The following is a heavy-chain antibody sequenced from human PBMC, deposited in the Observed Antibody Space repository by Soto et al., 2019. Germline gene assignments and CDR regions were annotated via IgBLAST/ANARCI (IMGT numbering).Heavy chain of an antibody. CDR1: GDSITNSNYY. V-gene: IGHV4-39*07. CDR3: AREPGTGGYDWPYGMDV. Sequence: SETLSLTCTVSGDSITNSNYYWGWFRQPPGKGLEWIASIYYIGSTYYNPSLKSRVTISVDTSKNQFSLNLNSVTAADTAVYFCAREPGTGGYDWPYGMDVWGQGTTVTVSS. CDR2: IYYIGST. J-gene: IGHJ6*02. D-gene: IGHD5-12*01.